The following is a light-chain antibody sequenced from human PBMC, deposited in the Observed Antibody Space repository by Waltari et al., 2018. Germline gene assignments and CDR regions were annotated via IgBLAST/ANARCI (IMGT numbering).Light chain of an antibody. CDR1: QAITKY. CDR2: GAS. V-gene: IGKV1-27*01. J-gene: IGKJ1*01. Sequence: DIQMTQSPSSLSXXVGXRXTITCRAGQAITKYVAXYQQRPRKAPKLLIYGASTLESGVSSRFSGSGFGRDFTLTISSLXXXDXAVYYCQKYNSAPWTFGXGTRV. CDR3: QKYNSAPWT.